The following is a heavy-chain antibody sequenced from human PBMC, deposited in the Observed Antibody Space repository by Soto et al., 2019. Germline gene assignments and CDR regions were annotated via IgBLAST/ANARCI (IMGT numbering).Heavy chain of an antibody. V-gene: IGHV1-8*01. J-gene: IGHJ6*02. CDR3: VRGQADYDFWSGYYGGYYYYYGMDV. CDR2: MNPNSGNT. D-gene: IGHD3-3*01. Sequence: ASVKVSCRASGYTFTSYDINWVRQGTGQGLEWMGWMNPNSGNTGYAQKFQGRVTMTRNTSISTAYMELSSLRSEDTAVYYCVRGQADYDFWSGYYGGYYYYYGMDVWGQGTTVTVSS. CDR1: GYTFTSYD.